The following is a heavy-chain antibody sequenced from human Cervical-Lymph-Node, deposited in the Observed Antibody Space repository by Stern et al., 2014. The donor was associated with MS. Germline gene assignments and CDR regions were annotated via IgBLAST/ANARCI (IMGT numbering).Heavy chain of an antibody. D-gene: IGHD2-15*01. CDR1: GGTFSSYG. V-gene: IGHV1-69*01. CDR3: ARDHCLHCSGGSCCGMDV. CDR2: IIPIFGTT. Sequence: MQLVEYGAEVKKPGSSVKVSCKAAGGTFSSYGISWVRQAPGQGLEWMGGIIPIFGTTNYAQKFQGRVTIIADESTTTVYMELSSLRSEDTAVYYCARDHCLHCSGGSCCGMDVWGQGTTVTVSS. J-gene: IGHJ6*02.